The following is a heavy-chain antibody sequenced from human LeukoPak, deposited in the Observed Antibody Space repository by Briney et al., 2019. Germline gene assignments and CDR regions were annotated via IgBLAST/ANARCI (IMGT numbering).Heavy chain of an antibody. CDR1: GGSISYYY. CDR3: ARFVDAAMVGDDAFDI. Sequence: SETLSLTCTVSGGSISYYYWSWIRQPPGKGLEWIGYIYYSGSTNYNPSLKSRVTISVDTSKNQFSLKLSSVTAADTAVYYCARFVDAAMVGDDAFDIWGQGTRVTVSS. V-gene: IGHV4-59*01. CDR2: IYYSGST. D-gene: IGHD5-18*01. J-gene: IGHJ3*02.